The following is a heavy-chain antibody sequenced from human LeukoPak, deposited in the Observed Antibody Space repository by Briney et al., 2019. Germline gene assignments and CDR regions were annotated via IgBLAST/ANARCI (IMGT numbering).Heavy chain of an antibody. CDR3: ARGRMVIYYESSGYHFDY. D-gene: IGHD3-22*01. V-gene: IGHV4-34*01. J-gene: IGHJ4*02. CDR2: INHSGST. Sequence: SETLSLTCAVYGGSFSGYYWSWLRQPPAKGLEWVGEINHSGSTNYNPSLKSRVTISVDTSKNQFSLKLSSVTAADTAVYYCARGRMVIYYESSGYHFDYWGQGTLVTVSS. CDR1: GGSFSGYY.